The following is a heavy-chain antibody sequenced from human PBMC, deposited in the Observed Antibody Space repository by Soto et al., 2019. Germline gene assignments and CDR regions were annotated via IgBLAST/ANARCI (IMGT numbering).Heavy chain of an antibody. Sequence: GGSLRLSCAASGFTFSSYAMSWVRQAPGKGLEWVSAISGSGGSTYYADSVKGRFTISRDNSKNTLYLQMNSLRAEDTAVYYCAKERDFTIFGVVQGGFDYWGQGTLVTVSS. J-gene: IGHJ4*02. CDR2: ISGSGGST. CDR3: AKERDFTIFGVVQGGFDY. V-gene: IGHV3-23*01. D-gene: IGHD3-3*01. CDR1: GFTFSSYA.